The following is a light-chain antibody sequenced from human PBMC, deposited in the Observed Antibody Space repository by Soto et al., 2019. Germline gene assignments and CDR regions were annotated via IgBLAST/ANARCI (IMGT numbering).Light chain of an antibody. V-gene: IGKV1-5*01. J-gene: IGKJ1*01. Sequence: DIQITQSPSALSASVGDRVTITCRASQSISSWLAWYQQKPGKAPKLLIFEASILESGVPSRFSGSGSGTEFTLAISSLQPDDFATYYCQQYDRFSWTFGQGTKVDIK. CDR2: EAS. CDR1: QSISSW. CDR3: QQYDRFSWT.